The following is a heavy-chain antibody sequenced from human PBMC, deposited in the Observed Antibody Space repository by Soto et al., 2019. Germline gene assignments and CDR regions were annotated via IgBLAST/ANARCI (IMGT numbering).Heavy chain of an antibody. CDR1: GGSISSYY. V-gene: IGHV4-59*01. D-gene: IGHD3-10*01. CDR3: ASVLWFGELFDDAFDI. Sequence: QVQLQESGPGLVKPSETLSLTCTVSGGSISSYYWSWIRQPPGKGLEWIGYIYYSGSTNYHPSLKSRVTISVDTSKNQFSLKLSSVTAADTAVYYCASVLWFGELFDDAFDIWGQGTMVTVSS. CDR2: IYYSGST. J-gene: IGHJ3*02.